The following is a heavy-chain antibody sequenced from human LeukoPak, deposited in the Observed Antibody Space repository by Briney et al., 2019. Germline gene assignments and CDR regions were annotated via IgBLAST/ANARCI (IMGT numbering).Heavy chain of an antibody. V-gene: IGHV1-69*04. D-gene: IGHD3-22*01. J-gene: IGHJ4*02. CDR2: IIPILGIA. Sequence: ASVKVSYKASGGTFSSYAISWVRQAPGQGLEWMGRIIPILGIANYAQKFQGRVTITADKSTSTAYMELSSLRSEDTAVYYCASSSRDSSGTFDYWGQGTLVTVSS. CDR3: ASSSRDSSGTFDY. CDR1: GGTFSSYA.